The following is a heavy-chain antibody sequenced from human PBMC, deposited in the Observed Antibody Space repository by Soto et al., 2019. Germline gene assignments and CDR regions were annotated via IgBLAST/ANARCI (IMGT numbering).Heavy chain of an antibody. Sequence: VPLVESGGGLVQPGRSLRLSCAASGFTFDDYAMHWVRQAPGKGLEWVSGISWSSGSMEYGDSVRGRCTISRDNANNSLYLQMNSLRPEDTALYFCAKSHIVATLSPANFDYWGQGILVTVSS. J-gene: IGHJ4*02. CDR1: GFTFDDYA. D-gene: IGHD5-12*01. CDR3: AKSHIVATLSPANFDY. V-gene: IGHV3-9*01. CDR2: ISWSSGSM.